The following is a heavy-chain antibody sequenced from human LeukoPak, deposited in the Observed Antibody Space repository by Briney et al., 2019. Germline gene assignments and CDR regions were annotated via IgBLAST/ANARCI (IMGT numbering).Heavy chain of an antibody. V-gene: IGHV3-23*01. CDR3: AKDSILGGMDV. D-gene: IGHD2/OR15-2a*01. J-gene: IGHJ6*02. CDR1: GFTFSNYA. CDR2: ISHSGGDT. Sequence: GGSLRLSCAASGFTFSNYAMSWVRQAPGKGLEWVSTISHSGGDTYYADSVKGRFTISRDNSKNTLYLQMNSLRAEDTAVYYCAKDSILGGMDVWGQGTTVTVSS.